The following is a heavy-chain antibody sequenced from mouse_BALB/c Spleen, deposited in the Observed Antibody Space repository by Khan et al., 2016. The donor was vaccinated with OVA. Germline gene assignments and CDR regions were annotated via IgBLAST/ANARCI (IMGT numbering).Heavy chain of an antibody. CDR3: ARVGYNGTMDS. Sequence: QIQLVQSGPELKKPGETVKISCKASGYTFRNNGMNWVKQAPGKGLKWMGWINTYTGEPTYADDFKGRFACSLETSANTAYLQINNLKNEDTATYFCARVGYNGTMDSWGQGTSVTVSS. V-gene: IGHV9-3-1*01. J-gene: IGHJ4*01. CDR1: GYTFRNNG. D-gene: IGHD2-14*01. CDR2: INTYTGEP.